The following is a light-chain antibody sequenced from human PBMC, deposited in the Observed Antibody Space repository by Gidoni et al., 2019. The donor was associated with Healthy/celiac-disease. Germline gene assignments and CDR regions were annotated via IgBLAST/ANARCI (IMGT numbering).Light chain of an antibody. CDR3: QQYNTSPWT. CDR1: QSVSSTY. J-gene: IGKJ1*01. Sequence: EIVFTQSPGTLSLSPGERATLSCRASQSVSSTYLAWYQQKPGQAPRLLIYDASSRATGIPDRFSGSGSGTDFTLTISRLEPEDFAVYYCQQYNTSPWTFGQGTKVEI. V-gene: IGKV3-20*01. CDR2: DAS.